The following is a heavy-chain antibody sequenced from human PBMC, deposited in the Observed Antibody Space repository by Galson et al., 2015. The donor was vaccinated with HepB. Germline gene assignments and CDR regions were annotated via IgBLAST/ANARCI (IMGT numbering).Heavy chain of an antibody. CDR1: GGTFSSYA. D-gene: IGHD3-22*01. CDR2: IIPILGIA. Sequence: SVKVSCKASGGTFSSYAISWVRQAPGQGLEWMGRIIPILGIANYAQKFQGRVTITADKSTSTAYMELSSLRSEDTAVYYCAREGADSSGYSSFDYWGQGTLVTVSS. CDR3: AREGADSSGYSSFDY. J-gene: IGHJ4*01. V-gene: IGHV1-69*04.